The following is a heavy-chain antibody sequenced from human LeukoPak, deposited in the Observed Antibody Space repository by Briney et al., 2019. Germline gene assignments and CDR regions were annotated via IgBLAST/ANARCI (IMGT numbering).Heavy chain of an antibody. CDR3: AKAYYDYVWGSYRYFCAFDI. CDR1: GFTFDDYA. Sequence: PGGSLRLPCAASGFTFDDYAMHWVRQAPGKGLEWVSLISGDGGRTHYADSVKGRFTISRDNSKNSLYLQMNSLRTEDTAFYYCAKAYYDYVWGSYRYFCAFDIWGQGTMVTVSS. J-gene: IGHJ3*02. CDR2: ISGDGGRT. V-gene: IGHV3-43*02. D-gene: IGHD3-16*02.